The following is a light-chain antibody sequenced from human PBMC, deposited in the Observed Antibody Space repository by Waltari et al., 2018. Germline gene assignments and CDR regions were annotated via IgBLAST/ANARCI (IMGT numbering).Light chain of an antibody. CDR1: GSDVGGYDY. CDR3: SSYTSSGVV. V-gene: IGLV2-14*01. CDR2: YVY. Sequence: QSALTQPASVSGSPGQAIIISCTGTGSDVGGYDYVSWYQQYPGKAPRLIIDYVYNRPSGVSNRFSGSKSDNTASLTISGLQAEDESVYYCSSYTSSGVVFGGGTKLTVL. J-gene: IGLJ2*01.